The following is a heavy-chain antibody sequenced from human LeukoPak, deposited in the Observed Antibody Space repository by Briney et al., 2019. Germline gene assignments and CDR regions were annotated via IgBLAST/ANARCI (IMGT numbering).Heavy chain of an antibody. Sequence: SVKVSCKASGGTFSSHAISWVRQAPGQGLEWMGGIIPIFGTANYAQKFQGRVTITADKSTSTAYMELSSLRSEDTAVYYCATSPSDIVVVPDREPYYYGMDVWGKGTTVTVSS. CDR1: GGTFSSHA. D-gene: IGHD2-2*01. J-gene: IGHJ6*04. CDR3: ATSPSDIVVVPDREPYYYGMDV. V-gene: IGHV1-69*06. CDR2: IIPIFGTA.